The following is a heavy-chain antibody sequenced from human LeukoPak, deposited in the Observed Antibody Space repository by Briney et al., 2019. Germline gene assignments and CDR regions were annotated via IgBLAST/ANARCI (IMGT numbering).Heavy chain of an antibody. J-gene: IGHJ6*03. CDR1: GGSISSGSYY. D-gene: IGHD3-9*01. V-gene: IGHV4-61*02. CDR2: IYTSGST. CDR3: AREFFDILVPYYYYYYMDV. Sequence: SETLSLTCTVSGGSISSGSYYWSWIRQPAGKGLEWIGRIYTSGSTNYNPSLKSRVTISVDTSKNQFSLKLSSVTAADTAVYYCAREFFDILVPYYYYYYMDVWGKGTTVTISS.